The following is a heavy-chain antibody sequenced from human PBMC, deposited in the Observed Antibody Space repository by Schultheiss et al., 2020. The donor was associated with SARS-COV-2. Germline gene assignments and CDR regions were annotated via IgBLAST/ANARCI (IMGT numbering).Heavy chain of an antibody. CDR2: IYYSGST. CDR1: GGSISSYY. Sequence: SETLSLTCTVSGGSISSYYWSWIRQPPGKGLEWIGYIYYSGSTNYNPSLKSRVTISVDTSKNQFSLKLSSVTAADTAVYYCARHAHYYDSSGYPNPDNWFDPWGQGTLVTVSS. CDR3: ARHAHYYDSSGYPNPDNWFDP. D-gene: IGHD3-22*01. J-gene: IGHJ5*02. V-gene: IGHV4-59*08.